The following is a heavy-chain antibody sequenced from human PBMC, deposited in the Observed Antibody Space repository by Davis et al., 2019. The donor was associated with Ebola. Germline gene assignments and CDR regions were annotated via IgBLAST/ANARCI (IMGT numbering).Heavy chain of an antibody. Sequence: GESLKISCAASGFTFSSYWMSWVRQAPGKGLEWVANIKQDGSEKYYVDSVKGRFTISRDNAKNSLYLRMNSLRTEDTALYYCARVNAATGYSRFDLWGQGTLVTVSS. CDR3: ARVNAATGYSRFDL. V-gene: IGHV3-7*03. D-gene: IGHD3-9*01. CDR1: GFTFSSYW. CDR2: IKQDGSEK. J-gene: IGHJ5*02.